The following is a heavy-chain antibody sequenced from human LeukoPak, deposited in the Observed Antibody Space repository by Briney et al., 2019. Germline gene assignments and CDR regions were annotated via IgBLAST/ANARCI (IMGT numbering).Heavy chain of an antibody. CDR1: GGSISSYY. D-gene: IGHD2-15*01. V-gene: IGHV4-4*07. Sequence: SETLSLTCTVSGGSISSYYWSWIRQPAGKGLEWIGRIYTSGSTNYNPSLKSRVTMSVDTSKNQFSLKLSSVTAADTAVYSCARANPGYCSGGSCPYYYYYGMDVWGQGTTVTVSS. CDR3: ARANPGYCSGGSCPYYYYYGMDV. J-gene: IGHJ6*02. CDR2: IYTSGST.